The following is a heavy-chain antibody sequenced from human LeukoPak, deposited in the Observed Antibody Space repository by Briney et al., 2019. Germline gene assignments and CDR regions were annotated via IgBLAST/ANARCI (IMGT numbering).Heavy chain of an antibody. CDR2: IIPIFGTA. J-gene: IGHJ4*02. CDR1: GGTFSSYA. V-gene: IGHV1-69*05. Sequence: ASVKVSCKASGGTFSSYAISWVRQAPGQGLEWMGGIIPIFGTANYAQKFQGRVTITTDESTSTAYMELSSLRSEDTAVYYCARDLLYDYYDSSGYYYEEKTPFDYWGQGTLVTVSS. D-gene: IGHD3-22*01. CDR3: ARDLLYDYYDSSGYYYEEKTPFDY.